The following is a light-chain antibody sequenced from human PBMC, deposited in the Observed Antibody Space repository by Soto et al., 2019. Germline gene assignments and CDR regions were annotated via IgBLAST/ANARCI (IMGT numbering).Light chain of an antibody. CDR3: QQYNSYWT. CDR1: QSISSW. Sequence: DIQMTQSPSTLSASVGDRVTITCRASQSISSWLVWYQQKPGKATKLLIFKATSLKSGVPTRISSSGSRTEFTLTISSQQADDFANYYCQQYNSYWTFGQGTKVEIK. V-gene: IGKV1-5*03. J-gene: IGKJ1*01. CDR2: KAT.